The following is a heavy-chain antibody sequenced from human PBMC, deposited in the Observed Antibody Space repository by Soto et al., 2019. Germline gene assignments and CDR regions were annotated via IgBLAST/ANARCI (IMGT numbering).Heavy chain of an antibody. CDR3: SRQVKRLAQGACDI. J-gene: IGHJ3*02. D-gene: IGHD3-10*01. CDR2: IYYSGST. V-gene: IGHV4-39*01. Sequence: QLQLQESGPGLVKPSETLSLTCTVSGGSISSSSYYWGWIRQPPGKGLEWIGSIYYSGSTYYNPSLKSRVAISVDTSEYQFAFMVSSVTAADTAVYYCSRQVKRLAQGACDIWGQGTMVTAAS. CDR1: GGSISSSSYY.